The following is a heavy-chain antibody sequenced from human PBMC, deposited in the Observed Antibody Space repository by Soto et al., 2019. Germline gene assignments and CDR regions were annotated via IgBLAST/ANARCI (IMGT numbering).Heavy chain of an antibody. V-gene: IGHV3-33*01. J-gene: IGHJ4*02. CDR2: IWYDGSNK. Sequence: QVQLVESGGGVVQPGRSLRLSCAASGFTFSDYGMHWVRQAPGKGLEWVAVIWYDGSNKYYAESVKGRFTISRDNSKNTLSLQMNILRAEDTAVDYCARDLSNGWYPDYWGQGTLVTVSS. CDR3: ARDLSNGWYPDY. CDR1: GFTFSDYG. D-gene: IGHD6-19*01.